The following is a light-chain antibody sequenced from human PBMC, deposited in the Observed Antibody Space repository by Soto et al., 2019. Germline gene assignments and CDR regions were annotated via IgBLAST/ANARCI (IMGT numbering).Light chain of an antibody. CDR2: DAS. CDR1: QSVSSY. V-gene: IGKV3-11*01. CDR3: QQRASWPYT. J-gene: IGKJ2*01. Sequence: EMVLTQSPATLSLSPGERASLSCRASQSVSSYLAWYQQKPGQAPRLLIYDASNRATGISARFSGSGSGTDFTLTIGSLEPEESALYYCQQRASWPYTSGQGTKVDIK.